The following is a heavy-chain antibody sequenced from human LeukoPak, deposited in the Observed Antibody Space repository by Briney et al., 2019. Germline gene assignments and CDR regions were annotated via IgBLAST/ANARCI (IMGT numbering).Heavy chain of an antibody. CDR1: GFTFSSYS. D-gene: IGHD3-22*01. V-gene: IGHV3-21*01. Sequence: GGSLRLSCAASGFTFSSYSMNWVRQAPGKGLEWVSSISSSSSYIYYADSVKGRFTISRDNAKNSLYLQMNSLRAEDTAVYYCARGGTLYYYDSSGFDYWGQGTLVTVSS. CDR3: ARGGTLYYYDSSGFDY. J-gene: IGHJ4*02. CDR2: ISSSSSYI.